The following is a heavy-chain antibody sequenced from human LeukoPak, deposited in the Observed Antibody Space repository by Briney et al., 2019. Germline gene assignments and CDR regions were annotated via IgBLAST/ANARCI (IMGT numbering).Heavy chain of an antibody. J-gene: IGHJ4*02. CDR3: ARDSGSYLTPYHSDY. V-gene: IGHV1-69*13. CDR1: GGTFSSYA. Sequence: SVKVSCKASGGTFSSYAISWVRQAPGQGLEWMGGIIPIFGTANYAQKFQGRVTITADESTSTAYMELSSLRSEDTAVYYCARDSGSYLTPYHSDYWGQGTLVTVSS. CDR2: IIPIFGTA. D-gene: IGHD1-26*01.